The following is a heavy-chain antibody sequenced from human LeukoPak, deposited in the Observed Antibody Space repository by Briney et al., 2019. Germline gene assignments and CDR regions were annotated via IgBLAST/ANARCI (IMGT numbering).Heavy chain of an antibody. Sequence: ASVKVSCKASGYTFTSYGISWVRQAPGQGLEWMGWISAYNGNTNYAQKLQGRVTMTTDTSTSTAYMELRSLRSDDTAVYYCAGRSDYGDPYYYYYMDVWGKGTTVTVSS. CDR1: GYTFTSYG. D-gene: IGHD4-17*01. CDR3: AGRSDYGDPYYYYYMDV. J-gene: IGHJ6*03. V-gene: IGHV1-18*01. CDR2: ISAYNGNT.